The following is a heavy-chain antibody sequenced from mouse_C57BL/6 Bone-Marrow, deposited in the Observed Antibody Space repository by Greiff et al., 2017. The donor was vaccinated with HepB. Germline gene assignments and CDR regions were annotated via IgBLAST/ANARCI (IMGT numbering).Heavy chain of an antibody. V-gene: IGHV1-50*01. CDR1: GYTFTSYW. CDR3: ARFYYSNYVYAMDY. CDR2: IDPSDSYT. D-gene: IGHD2-5*01. Sequence: QVQLQQPGAELVKPGASVKLSCKASGYTFTSYWMQWVKQRPGQGLEWIGEIDPSDSYTNYNQKFKGKATLTVDTSSSTAYMQLSSLTSEDSAVYYCARFYYSNYVYAMDYWGQGTSVTVSS. J-gene: IGHJ4*01.